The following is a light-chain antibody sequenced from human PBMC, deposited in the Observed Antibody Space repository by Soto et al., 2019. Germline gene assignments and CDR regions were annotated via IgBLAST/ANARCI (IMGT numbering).Light chain of an antibody. CDR3: PHYDNAIT. CDR1: QSVSSSY. J-gene: IGKJ5*01. Sequence: EIVLTQSPDTLSLSPGESATLSCRASQSVSSSYLAWYQQKPGQAPRLLIYGASSRATGIPDRFSGSGSGTDFTLTISRLEPEDFALFYWPHYDNAITFGQGTRLEIE. V-gene: IGKV3-20*01. CDR2: GAS.